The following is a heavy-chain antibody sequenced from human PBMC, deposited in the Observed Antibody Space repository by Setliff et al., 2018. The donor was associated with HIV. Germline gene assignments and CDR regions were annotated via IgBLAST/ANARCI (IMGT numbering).Heavy chain of an antibody. Sequence: SETLSLTCNISGVSIDTHYWSWIRQPAGKALEWIGRIYTSGSTNYNPSLESRISISLDTSKNQFSLKLTSVTAADTAVYYCAREAAHCSGDTCQFTFDSWGQGTQVTVSS. J-gene: IGHJ4*02. CDR2: IYTSGST. V-gene: IGHV4-4*07. CDR1: GVSIDTHY. D-gene: IGHD2-15*01. CDR3: AREAAHCSGDTCQFTFDS.